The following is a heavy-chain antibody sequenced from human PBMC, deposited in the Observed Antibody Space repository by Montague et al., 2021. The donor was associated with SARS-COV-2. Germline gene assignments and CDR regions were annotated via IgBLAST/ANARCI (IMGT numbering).Heavy chain of an antibody. Sequence: SETLSLTCAVSGASISSDNWWYWVRHSPGKGLEWIGEICQAVGTNYNTSLKSRGTTAVDNFSNQVSLKMTSVTAADTAIYYCARVVRGCSGDSCYFDPWGQGTLVTVSS. CDR1: GASISSDNW. D-gene: IGHD2-15*01. J-gene: IGHJ5*02. CDR3: ARVVRGCSGDSCYFDP. V-gene: IGHV4-4*02. CDR2: ICQAVGT.